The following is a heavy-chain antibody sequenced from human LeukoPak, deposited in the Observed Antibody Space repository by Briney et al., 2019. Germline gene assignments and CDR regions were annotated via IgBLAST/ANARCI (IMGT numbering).Heavy chain of an antibody. V-gene: IGHV3-23*01. CDR2: ISGAGGTT. D-gene: IGHD3-10*01. CDR3: AKGRLLWFGELPDF. J-gene: IGHJ4*02. CDR1: GSTFSSYA. Sequence: GGSLRLSCAASGSTFSSYAMSWVRQAPGKGLEWVSSISGAGGTTGYADSVKGRFTISRDNAKNTLYLQMNSLRAEDTALYYCAKGRLLWFGELPDFWGQGTLVTVSS.